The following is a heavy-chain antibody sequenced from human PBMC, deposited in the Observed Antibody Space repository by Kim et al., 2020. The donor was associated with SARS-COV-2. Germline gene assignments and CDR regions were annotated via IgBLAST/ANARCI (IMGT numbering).Heavy chain of an antibody. D-gene: IGHD3-10*01. CDR3: ARDRDYYGSGSPTFDN. CDR1: GYTFTSYG. Sequence: ASVKVSCKASGYTFTSYGFSWVRQAPGQGLEWMGWISAYNGNTNYAQKLQGRVTMTTDTSTSTAYMELRSLRSDDTAVYYCARDRDYYGSGSPTFDNWGQGTLGTVSS. J-gene: IGHJ4*02. V-gene: IGHV1-18*01. CDR2: ISAYNGNT.